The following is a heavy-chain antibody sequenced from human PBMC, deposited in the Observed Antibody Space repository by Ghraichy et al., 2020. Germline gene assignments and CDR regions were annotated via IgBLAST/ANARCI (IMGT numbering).Heavy chain of an antibody. D-gene: IGHD3/OR15-3a*01. CDR1: GFTFSSYA. Sequence: GGSLRLSCAASGFTFSSYAMSWVRQAPGKGLEWVSAISGSGGSTYYADSVKGRFTISRDNSKNTLYLQMNSLRAEDTAVYYCAKGGDFWTFATINNWFDPWGQGTLVTVSS. CDR2: ISGSGGST. CDR3: AKGGDFWTFATINNWFDP. J-gene: IGHJ5*02. V-gene: IGHV3-23*01.